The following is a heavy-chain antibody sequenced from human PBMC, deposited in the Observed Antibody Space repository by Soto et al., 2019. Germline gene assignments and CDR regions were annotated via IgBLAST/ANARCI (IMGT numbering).Heavy chain of an antibody. CDR1: GFTFSTYA. CDR3: ARAHSSGWYYFDY. V-gene: IGHV3-30-3*01. J-gene: IGHJ4*02. Sequence: QVQLVESGGGVVQPGRSLRLSCAASGFTFSTYAMHWVRQAPGKGLEWVAVIGSNKYYADSVKGRFTISRDNSKNTLYLQMNSLRAEDTAVYYRARAHSSGWYYFDYWGQGTLVTVSS. CDR2: IGSNK. D-gene: IGHD6-19*01.